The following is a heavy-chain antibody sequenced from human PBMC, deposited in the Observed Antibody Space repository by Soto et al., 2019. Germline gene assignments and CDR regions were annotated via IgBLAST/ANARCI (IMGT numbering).Heavy chain of an antibody. CDR1: GGIFSSYT. Sequence: QVQLVQSGAEVKKPGSSVKVSCKASGGIFSSYTFSWVRQAPGQGLEWMGRIIPILALTNYAQKFQGRVTITADKSTSTAYMELSSLTSEDTAVYYCARGEATVMGGYWGQGTLVTVSS. V-gene: IGHV1-69*02. CDR3: ARGEATVMGGY. J-gene: IGHJ4*02. CDR2: IIPILALT. D-gene: IGHD4-17*01.